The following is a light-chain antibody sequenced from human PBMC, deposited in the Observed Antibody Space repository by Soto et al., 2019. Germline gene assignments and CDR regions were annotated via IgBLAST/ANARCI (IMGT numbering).Light chain of an antibody. CDR1: QSISSR. V-gene: IGKV1-5*01. J-gene: IGKJ1*01. Sequence: MTQSRATMSVAAGDRINITCRASQSISSRLAWYQQKPGKAPKLLIYDASSLESGVPSRFSGSGSGTEFTLTISSLQPDDFAVYYCQQYSSYSWTFGHGTKVDIK. CDR2: DAS. CDR3: QQYSSYSWT.